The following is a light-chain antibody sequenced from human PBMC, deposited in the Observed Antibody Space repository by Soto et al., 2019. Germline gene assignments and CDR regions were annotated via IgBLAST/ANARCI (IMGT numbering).Light chain of an antibody. CDR1: SANIGNNY. J-gene: IGLJ2*01. CDR2: DSD. V-gene: IGLV1-51*01. Sequence: HSVLTQPPSVSAAPGQKVTISCSGSSANIGNNYVSWYQHRPGTAPKLVIYDSDKRPSEIPDRFSGSKSGTSATLDITGLQTGDEADYYCGAWYGSLSVVLFGGGTKLTVL. CDR3: GAWYGSLSVVL.